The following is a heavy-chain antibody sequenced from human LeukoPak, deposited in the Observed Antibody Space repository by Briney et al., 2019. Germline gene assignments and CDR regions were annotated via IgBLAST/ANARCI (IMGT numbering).Heavy chain of an antibody. Sequence: SETLSLSCAVYGGSFSGYYWSWIRQPPGKGLEWIGEINHSGSTNYNPSLKSRVTISVDTSTNQLSLKLSSGTAAETASYYCAGAVAGTVFDYGGQGTLVTVP. CDR1: GGSFSGYY. J-gene: IGHJ4*02. V-gene: IGHV4-34*01. CDR2: INHSGST. CDR3: AGAVAGTVFDY. D-gene: IGHD6-19*01.